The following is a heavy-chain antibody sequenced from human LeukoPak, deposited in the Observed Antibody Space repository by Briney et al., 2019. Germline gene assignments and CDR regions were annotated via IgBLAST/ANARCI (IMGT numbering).Heavy chain of an antibody. D-gene: IGHD4-17*01. CDR1: GYTFTHYI. Sequence: AASVTVSCKASGYTFTHYIINWVRQAPGQGLEWMGKISAYNNYTTYAQKFQGRIAMTTDTSTNTAYMDLRSLRSDDTAFYYCAREGADDHGRLLWFDPWGQGTLVTVSS. CDR2: ISAYNNYT. V-gene: IGHV1-18*01. CDR3: AREGADDHGRLLWFDP. J-gene: IGHJ5*02.